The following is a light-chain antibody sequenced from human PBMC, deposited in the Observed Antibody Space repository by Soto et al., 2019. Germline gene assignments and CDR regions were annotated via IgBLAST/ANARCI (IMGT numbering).Light chain of an antibody. CDR2: AAS. CDR3: QQYYSSHRT. CDR1: KGISSY. V-gene: IGKV1-8*01. J-gene: IGKJ1*01. Sequence: AIRMTQSPSSLSASTGDRVTITCRASKGISSYLAWYQQKPGKAPKLLIYAASTLQSGVPSRFSGSGSGTDFTLTISCLQSEDFATYYCQQYYSSHRTFSQGTKVDIK.